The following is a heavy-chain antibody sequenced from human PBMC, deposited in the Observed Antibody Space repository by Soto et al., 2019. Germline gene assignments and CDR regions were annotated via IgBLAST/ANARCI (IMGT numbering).Heavy chain of an antibody. Sequence: QVQLVQSGAEVKKPGASVKVSCKASGYTFTSYGISWVRQAPGQELEWMGWISPYNGNTNYAQKLQGSVTMTADTSTSTAYMELRSMRSDDTAVYYCARAPESPAAIRYYYYSGMDVWGQGTTVTVSS. CDR3: ARAPESPAAIRYYYYSGMDV. D-gene: IGHD2-2*01. V-gene: IGHV1-18*01. CDR1: GYTFTSYG. CDR2: ISPYNGNT. J-gene: IGHJ6*02.